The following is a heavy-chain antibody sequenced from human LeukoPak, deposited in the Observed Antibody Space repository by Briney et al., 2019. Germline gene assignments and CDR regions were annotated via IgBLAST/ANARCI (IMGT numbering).Heavy chain of an antibody. V-gene: IGHV3-23*01. D-gene: IGHD3-3*01. CDR3: AKSHYDFWTGYGYYFDY. Sequence: GGSLRLSCATSGVTFSSYAMGWVRQAPGKGLEWVSAISGSRSSTYYADSVRGRFTISRDNSKNTLYLQMNSLRAEDTAVYYCAKSHYDFWTGYGYYFDYWGQGTLVTVSS. CDR1: GVTFSSYA. J-gene: IGHJ4*02. CDR2: ISGSRSST.